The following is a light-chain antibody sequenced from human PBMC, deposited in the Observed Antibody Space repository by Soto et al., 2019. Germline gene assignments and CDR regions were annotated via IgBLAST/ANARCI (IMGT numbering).Light chain of an antibody. V-gene: IGKV1-39*01. Sequence: DIQMTQSPYSLSASVGDRVTITCRASQSISSYLNWYQQKPGKAPKLLIYAASSLQSGVPSRFSGSGSGTDFTLTISSLQPEDFATYYCPQSYSTPFTSAPRTKADI. J-gene: IGKJ3*01. CDR2: AAS. CDR3: PQSYSTPFT. CDR1: QSISSY.